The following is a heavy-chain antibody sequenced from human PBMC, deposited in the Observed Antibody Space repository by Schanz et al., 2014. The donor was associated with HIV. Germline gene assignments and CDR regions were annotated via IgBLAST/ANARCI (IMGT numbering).Heavy chain of an antibody. CDR2: ISYDGANK. CDR1: GFTFDSYG. Sequence: QVQLVESGGGVVQPGRSLRLSCAASGFTFDSYGIHWVRQAPGKGLEWVAVISYDGANKKFEDSVKGRLTISRDNSKNTLYLQIRSLRAEDTAVYYCARGGLGVVAEGNAFDLWGQGTLVTVSS. D-gene: IGHD2-15*01. J-gene: IGHJ3*01. V-gene: IGHV3-30*03. CDR3: ARGGLGVVAEGNAFDL.